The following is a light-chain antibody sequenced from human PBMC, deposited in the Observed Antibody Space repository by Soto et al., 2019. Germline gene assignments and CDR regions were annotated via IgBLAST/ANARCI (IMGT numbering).Light chain of an antibody. V-gene: IGKV1-33*01. Sequence: DIQMTPSPSSLSASVGDRVTIACQANQDIGTYLNWYQQKPGKAPRLLIYDASNLEIGVPSRFSGSGSGTDFTFTISNLQPEDIATYYCQQYDTLPPYTFGQGTKVDIK. J-gene: IGKJ2*01. CDR3: QQYDTLPPYT. CDR2: DAS. CDR1: QDIGTY.